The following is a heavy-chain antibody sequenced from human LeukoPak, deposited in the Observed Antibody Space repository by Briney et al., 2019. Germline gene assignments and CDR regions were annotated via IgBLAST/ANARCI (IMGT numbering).Heavy chain of an antibody. CDR3: AREKITMVRGVTDY. CDR1: GYTFTVYY. D-gene: IGHD3-10*01. CDR2: INPNSGGT. Sequence: GASVKVSCKASGYTFTVYYMHWVRQAPGQGLEWMGWINPNSGGTNYAQKFQGRVTMTRDTSISTAYMELRRLRSDDTAVYYCAREKITMVRGVTDYWGQGTLVTVSS. V-gene: IGHV1-2*02. J-gene: IGHJ4*02.